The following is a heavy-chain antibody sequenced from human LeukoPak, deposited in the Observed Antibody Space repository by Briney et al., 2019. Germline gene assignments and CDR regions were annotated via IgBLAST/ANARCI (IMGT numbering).Heavy chain of an antibody. Sequence: GGSLRLSCAASGFTFRNYGMHWVRQAPGKGLDWVAVIWYDGSNKYYADSVKGRFTISRDNSKNTLYLQMKSLRAEDTAIYYCARKIVTGTSSARNYYYYGMDVWGQGTTVTVSS. J-gene: IGHJ6*02. D-gene: IGHD1-7*01. CDR3: ARKIVTGTSSARNYYYYGMDV. CDR1: GFTFRNYG. V-gene: IGHV3-33*01. CDR2: IWYDGSNK.